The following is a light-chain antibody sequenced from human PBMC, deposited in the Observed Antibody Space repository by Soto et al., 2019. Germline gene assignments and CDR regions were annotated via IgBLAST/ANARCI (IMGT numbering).Light chain of an antibody. Sequence: DIQMTQSPSSLSASVGDRVTLTCRASQSISSYLNWYQQKPGKPPKLLISSASNVQSGVPSRFRGSGSGTDFTLTISSLQPEGFATYYCQRIYSPPWTFGQGTKVEIK. CDR2: SAS. CDR3: QRIYSPPWT. V-gene: IGKV1-39*01. J-gene: IGKJ1*01. CDR1: QSISSY.